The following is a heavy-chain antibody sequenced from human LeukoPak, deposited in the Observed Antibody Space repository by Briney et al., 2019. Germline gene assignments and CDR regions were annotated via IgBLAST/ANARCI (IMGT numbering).Heavy chain of an antibody. V-gene: IGHV1-2*02. CDR1: GYTFTGYY. D-gene: IGHD3-10*01. CDR2: INPNSGGT. CDR3: ARAHVVRGRAQDYYYYMDV. Sequence: GASVKVSCKASGYTFTGYYMHWVRQAPGQGLEWMGWINPNSGGTNYAQKFQGRVTMTRDTSISTAYMELSRLRSDDTAVYYCARAHVVRGRAQDYYYYMDVWGKGTTVTVSS. J-gene: IGHJ6*03.